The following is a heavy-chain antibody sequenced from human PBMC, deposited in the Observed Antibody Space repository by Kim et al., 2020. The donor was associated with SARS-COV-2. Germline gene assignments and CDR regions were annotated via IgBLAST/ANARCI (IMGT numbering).Heavy chain of an antibody. CDR3: ARVWRRLAAAGPFDY. V-gene: IGHV1-46*01. J-gene: IGHJ4*02. Sequence: ASVKVSCKASGYTFTSYYMHWVRQAPGQGLEWMGIINPSGGSTSYAQKFQGRVTMTRDTSTSTVYMELSSLRSEDTAVYYCARVWRRLAAAGPFDYWGQGTLVTVSS. CDR1: GYTFTSYY. CDR2: INPSGGST. D-gene: IGHD6-13*01.